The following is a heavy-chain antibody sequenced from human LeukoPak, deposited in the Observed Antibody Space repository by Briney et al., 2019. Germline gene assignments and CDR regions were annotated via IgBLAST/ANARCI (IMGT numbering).Heavy chain of an antibody. CDR3: ARDEQWLVVNYYYYMDV. V-gene: IGHV3-30*09. CDR1: GFTFSSYA. Sequence: GGSLRLSCAASGFTFSSYAMHWVRQAPGKGLEWVAVISYDGSNKYYADSVKGRFAISRDNSKNTLYLQMNSLRAEDTAVYYCARDEQWLVVNYYYYMDVWGKGTTVTVSS. J-gene: IGHJ6*03. D-gene: IGHD6-19*01. CDR2: ISYDGSNK.